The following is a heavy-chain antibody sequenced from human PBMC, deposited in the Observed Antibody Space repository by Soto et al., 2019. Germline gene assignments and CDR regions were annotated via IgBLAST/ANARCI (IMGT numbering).Heavy chain of an antibody. V-gene: IGHV4-59*01. D-gene: IGHD3-10*01. CDR1: GGSISSYY. CDR3: ARGRAVARGVSYYYYYGMDV. J-gene: IGHJ6*02. CDR2: IYYSGST. Sequence: PSETLSLTCTVSGGSISSYYWSWIRQPPGKGLEWIGYIYYSGSTNYNPSLKSRVTISVDTSKNQFSLKLSSVTAADTAVYYCARGRAVARGVSYYYYYGMDVWGQGTTVTVS.